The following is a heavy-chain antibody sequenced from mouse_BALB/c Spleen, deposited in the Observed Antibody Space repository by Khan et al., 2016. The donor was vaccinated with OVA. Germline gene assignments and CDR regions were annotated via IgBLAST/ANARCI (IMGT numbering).Heavy chain of an antibody. CDR2: IYPGNNET. D-gene: IGHD1-1*01. CDR3: TRAGYGVFAF. V-gene: IGHV1-5*01. J-gene: IGHJ3*01. CDR1: GYIFTDYL. Sequence: VQLQQSGTVLARPGTSVRMSCKASGYIFTDYLMHWVKRRPGQGLEWIGSIYPGNNETNYNQKFKDKAKLTSVPSASTAYMDFTSLTNEDSAVFYCTRAGYGVFAFWGQGTLVTVSA.